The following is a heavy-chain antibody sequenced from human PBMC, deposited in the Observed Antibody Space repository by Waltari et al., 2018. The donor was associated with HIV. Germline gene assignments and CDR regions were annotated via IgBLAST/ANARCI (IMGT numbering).Heavy chain of an antibody. CDR2: INPDNGGT. D-gene: IGHD2-15*01. CDR1: GYTFTDYY. J-gene: IGHJ4*02. Sequence: QVRLVQSGAEVKEPGASVRVSCKTFGYTFTDYYINWVRQAPGQGLEWVARINPDNGGTNYAQKFQGRVTVTRDTSMSTAYMDLRTLTSDDTAIYFCARDHLIDPLTLDFWGQGTLVTVSS. V-gene: IGHV1-2*06. CDR3: ARDHLIDPLTLDF.